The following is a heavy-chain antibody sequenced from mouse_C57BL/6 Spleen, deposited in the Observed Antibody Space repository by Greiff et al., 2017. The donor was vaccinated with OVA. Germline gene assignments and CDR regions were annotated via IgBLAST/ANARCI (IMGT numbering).Heavy chain of an antibody. J-gene: IGHJ4*01. V-gene: IGHV5-12*01. CDR1: GFTFSDYY. CDR3: ARHVLYYDLYYAMDY. CDR2: ISNGGGST. D-gene: IGHD2-4*01. Sequence: EVMLVESGGGLVQPGGSLKLSCAASGFTFSDYYMYWVRQTPEKRLEWVAYISNGGGSTYYPDTVKGRFTISRDNAKNTLYLQMSRLKSEDTAMYYCARHVLYYDLYYAMDYWGQGTSVTVSS.